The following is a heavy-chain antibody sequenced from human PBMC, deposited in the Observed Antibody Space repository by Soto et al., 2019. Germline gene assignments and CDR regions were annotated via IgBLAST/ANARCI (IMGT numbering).Heavy chain of an antibody. CDR2: IYYSGST. J-gene: IGHJ1*01. V-gene: IGHV4-30-4*01. Sequence: SETLSLTCTVSGGSISSGEYYWSWIRQPPGKGLEWIGYIYYSGSTYYNPSLKSRVTISVDTSKNQFSLKLSSVTAADAAVYYCARGLLEYFQHWGQGTLVTVSS. CDR1: GGSISSGEYY. D-gene: IGHD3-10*01. CDR3: ARGLLEYFQH.